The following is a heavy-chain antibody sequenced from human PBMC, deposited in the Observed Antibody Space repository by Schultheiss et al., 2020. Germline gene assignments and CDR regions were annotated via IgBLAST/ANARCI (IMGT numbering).Heavy chain of an antibody. D-gene: IGHD3-16*01. Sequence: GSLRLSCKGSGYSFTSYWIGWVRQMPGKGLEWMGIIYPGDSDTRYSPSFQGQVTISADKSISTAYLQWSSLKASDTAMYYCARRGGGVRGPYYYYGMDVWGQGTTVTVYS. J-gene: IGHJ6*02. CDR3: ARRGGGVRGPYYYYGMDV. CDR2: IYPGDSDT. CDR1: GYSFTSYW. V-gene: IGHV5-51*01.